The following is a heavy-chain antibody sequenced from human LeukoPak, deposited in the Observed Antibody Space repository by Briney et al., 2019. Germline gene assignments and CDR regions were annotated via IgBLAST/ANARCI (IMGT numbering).Heavy chain of an antibody. CDR1: GYTFTSYG. Sequence: ASVKVSCTASGYTFTSYGISWVRQAPGQGLEWMGWISAYNGNTNNAQKHHGRVTMTTSTATTTAYMELRSLMPDDTAVYYCARVGPYYYDSSGYYPIDHWGQGTLVTVSS. CDR3: ARVGPYYYDSSGYYPIDH. D-gene: IGHD3-22*01. CDR2: ISAYNGNT. J-gene: IGHJ4*02. V-gene: IGHV1-18*01.